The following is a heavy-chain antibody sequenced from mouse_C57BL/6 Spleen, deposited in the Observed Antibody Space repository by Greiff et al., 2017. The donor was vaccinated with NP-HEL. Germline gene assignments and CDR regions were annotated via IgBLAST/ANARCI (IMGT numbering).Heavy chain of an antibody. J-gene: IGHJ2*01. CDR2: ISGGGGNT. CDR3: ASPGNGYFDY. Sequence: EVMLVESGGGLVKPGGSLKLSCAASGFTFSSYTMSWVRQTPEKRLEWVATISGGGGNTYYPDSVKGRFTISRDNAKNTRYLQMSSLRSEGTALYYWASPGNGYFDYWGQGTTLTVSS. D-gene: IGHD2-1*01. CDR1: GFTFSSYT. V-gene: IGHV5-9*01.